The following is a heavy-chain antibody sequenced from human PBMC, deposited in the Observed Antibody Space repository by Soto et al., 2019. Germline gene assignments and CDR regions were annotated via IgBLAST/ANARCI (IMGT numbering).Heavy chain of an antibody. CDR2: IIPIFGTA. CDR1: GGTFSSYA. J-gene: IGHJ4*02. Sequence: SVKVSCKASGGTFSSYAISWVRQAPGQGLEWMGGIIPIFGTANYAQKFQGRVTITADESTSTAYMELSSLRSEDTAVYYCARGKVVVITGAFDYWGQGALVTVSS. CDR3: ARGKVVVITGAFDY. V-gene: IGHV1-69*13. D-gene: IGHD3-22*01.